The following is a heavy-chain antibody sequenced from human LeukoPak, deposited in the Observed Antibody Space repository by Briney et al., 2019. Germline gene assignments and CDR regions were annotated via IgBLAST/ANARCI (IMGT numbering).Heavy chain of an antibody. J-gene: IGHJ4*02. CDR1: GGSISSGDYY. Sequence: SETLSLTCTVSGGSISSGDYYWSWIRQPAGKGLEWIGRIYTSGTTNYNPSLKSRVTISVDTSKNQFSLKLSSVTAADTAVYYCARVISLYPTKKYSDKLDYWGQGTLVTVSS. D-gene: IGHD3-22*01. CDR2: IYTSGTT. CDR3: ARVISLYPTKKYSDKLDY. V-gene: IGHV4-61*02.